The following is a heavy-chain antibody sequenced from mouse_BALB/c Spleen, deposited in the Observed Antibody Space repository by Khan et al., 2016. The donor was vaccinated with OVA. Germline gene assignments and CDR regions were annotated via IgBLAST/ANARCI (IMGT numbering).Heavy chain of an antibody. D-gene: IGHD2-14*01. V-gene: IGHV5-6-5*01. J-gene: IGHJ2*01. CDR2: LSSGGST. CDR1: GFTFSTYA. Sequence: EVQLQESGGDSVKPGGSLKLSCAVSGFTFSTYAMSWVRQTPEKRLEWVASLSSGGSTYYPARVKGRFPISRDNAMNIVYLQMTSLRSEDMAMYYCAREAYRYDEYYFDYWGQGTTLTVSA. CDR3: AREAYRYDEYYFDY.